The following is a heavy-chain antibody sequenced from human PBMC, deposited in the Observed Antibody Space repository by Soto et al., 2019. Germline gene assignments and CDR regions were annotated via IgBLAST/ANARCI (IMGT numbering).Heavy chain of an antibody. CDR3: ARENPYTNSFGNWFDP. Sequence: QVRLVQSGAEVKKPGSSVKVSCKASGGTFSNYAITWLRLAPGQGLEWLGGIIPVFGTANYAQKFQGTVTITADDSTSTAYMELNRLRSEDTAVYYCARENPYTNSFGNWFDPWGQGNLVIVSS. D-gene: IGHD6-13*01. J-gene: IGHJ5*02. CDR1: GGTFSNYA. CDR2: IIPVFGTA. V-gene: IGHV1-69*01.